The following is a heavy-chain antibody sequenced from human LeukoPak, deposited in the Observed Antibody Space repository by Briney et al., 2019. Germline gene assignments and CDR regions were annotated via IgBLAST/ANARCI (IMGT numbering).Heavy chain of an antibody. CDR2: IYYSGST. V-gene: IGHV4-31*03. J-gene: IGHJ5*02. CDR3: VRLIALRNNWFDP. CDR1: GGCISSGGYY. D-gene: IGHD2/OR15-2a*01. Sequence: SETLSLTCTVSGGCISSGGYYWSWIRQHPGKGLEWIGYIYYSGSTYYNPSLKSRVTISVDTSKNQFSLKLSSVTAADTAVYYFVRLIALRNNWFDPWGQGTLVTVSS.